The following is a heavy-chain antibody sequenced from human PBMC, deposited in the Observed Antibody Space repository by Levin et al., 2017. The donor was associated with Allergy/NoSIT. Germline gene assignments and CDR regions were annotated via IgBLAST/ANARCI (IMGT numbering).Heavy chain of an antibody. V-gene: IGHV3-23*01. J-gene: IGHJ3*02. CDR1: GFTFSNYA. D-gene: IGHD6-19*01. CDR2: ISGSGGDT. CDR3: AKDQRTLAGYAFDI. Sequence: GESLKISCAASGFTFSNYAMSWVRQAPGKGLEWVSAISGSGGDTYYADSVKGRFTISRDNSKNTLYLQMNSLRAEDTAVYYCAKDQRTLAGYAFDIWGRGTMVTVSS.